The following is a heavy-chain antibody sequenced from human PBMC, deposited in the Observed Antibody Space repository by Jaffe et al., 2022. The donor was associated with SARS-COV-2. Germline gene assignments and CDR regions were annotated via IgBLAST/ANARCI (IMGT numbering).Heavy chain of an antibody. Sequence: QVQLVESGGGVVQPGRSLRLSCAASGFTFSSYAMHWVRQAPGKGLEWVAVISYDGSNKYYADSVKGRFTISRDNSKNTLYLQMNSLRAEDTAVYYCASLFGVVLDYWGQGTLVTVSS. CDR2: ISYDGSNK. V-gene: IGHV3-30-3*01. D-gene: IGHD3-3*01. J-gene: IGHJ4*02. CDR1: GFTFSSYA. CDR3: ASLFGVVLDY.